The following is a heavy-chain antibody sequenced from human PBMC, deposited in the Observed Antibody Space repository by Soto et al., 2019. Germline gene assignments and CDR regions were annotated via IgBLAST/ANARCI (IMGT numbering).Heavy chain of an antibody. CDR2: ISGYKGNT. CDR3: ARVGAAAGPYYFDY. D-gene: IGHD6-13*01. Sequence: ASVKVSCKASGYTFTSYGISWVRQAPGQGLEWMGWISGYKGNTKYAQKVQGRVTITRDTSASTAYMELSSLRSEDTAVYYCARVGAAAGPYYFDYWGQGTLVTVSS. V-gene: IGHV1-18*04. CDR1: GYTFTSYG. J-gene: IGHJ4*02.